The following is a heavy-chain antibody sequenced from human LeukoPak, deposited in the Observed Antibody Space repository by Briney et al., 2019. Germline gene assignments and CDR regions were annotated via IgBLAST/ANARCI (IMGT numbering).Heavy chain of an antibody. D-gene: IGHD3-9*01. Sequence: GASVKVSCKASGYTFTSYGISWVGQAPRQGLEGMEWISAYKGNTNYAQKLQGRVTMTTETSTSTAYMELRSLRSDDTAVYYCARDGYYDILTGYQDYWGQGTVVTVSS. CDR1: GYTFTSYG. V-gene: IGHV1-18*01. J-gene: IGHJ4*02. CDR2: ISAYKGNT. CDR3: ARDGYYDILTGYQDY.